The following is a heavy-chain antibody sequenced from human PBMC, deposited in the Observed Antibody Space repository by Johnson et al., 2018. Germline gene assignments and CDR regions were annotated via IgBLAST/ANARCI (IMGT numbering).Heavy chain of an antibody. D-gene: IGHD1-26*01. CDR2: IWYDGSNK. CDR3: ARAGYSGTYYDDAFDI. V-gene: IGHV3-33*01. CDR1: GFTFSSYG. Sequence: QVQLVQSGGGLVKPGGSLRLSCAASGFTFSSYGMHWVRQAPGKGLEWVAVIWYDGSNKYYADSVKGRFTISRDNAKNSLYLQMNSLRDEDTAVYYCARAGYSGTYYDDAFDIWGQGTMVTVSS. J-gene: IGHJ3*02.